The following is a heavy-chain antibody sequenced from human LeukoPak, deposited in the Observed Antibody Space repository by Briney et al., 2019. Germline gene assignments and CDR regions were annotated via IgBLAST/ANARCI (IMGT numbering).Heavy chain of an antibody. Sequence: GGSLRLSCAASGFTFSSYWMHWGRQAPGKGLVWVSHINSDGSSTSYADSVKGRFTISRDNAKNTLYLQMNSLRAEDTAVYYCARDPAYYDSSGLTDYWGQGTLVTVAS. CDR3: ARDPAYYDSSGLTDY. V-gene: IGHV3-74*01. CDR2: INSDGSST. CDR1: GFTFSSYW. D-gene: IGHD3-22*01. J-gene: IGHJ4*02.